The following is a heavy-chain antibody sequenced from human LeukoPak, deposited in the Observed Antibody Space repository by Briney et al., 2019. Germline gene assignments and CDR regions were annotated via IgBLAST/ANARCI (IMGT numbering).Heavy chain of an antibody. CDR3: RAYYYDSSGYYVDY. J-gene: IGHJ4*02. CDR2: IYYSGST. Sequence: SETLSLTCTVSGGSISSSSYYWGWIRQPPGKGLEWIGSIYYSGSTYHNPSLKSRVTISVDTSKNQFSLKLSSVTAADTAVYYCRAYYYDSSGYYVDYWGQGTLVTVSS. CDR1: GGSISSSSYY. D-gene: IGHD3-22*01. V-gene: IGHV4-39*01.